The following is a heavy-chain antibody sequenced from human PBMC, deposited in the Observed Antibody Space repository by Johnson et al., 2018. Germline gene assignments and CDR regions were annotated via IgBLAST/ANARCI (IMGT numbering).Heavy chain of an antibody. Sequence: QVQLVQSGGGVVQPGRSLRLSCATSGFTFSVYGMHWVRQAPGKGLEWVAVISEDGSNKYYADSVKGRFTISRDNSKNTLYLQMNSLRAEDTAVYYCAKELEVVGYYYYYMDVGGKGTTVTVSS. J-gene: IGHJ6*03. V-gene: IGHV3-30*18. CDR3: AKELEVVGYYYYYMDV. CDR1: GFTFSVYG. CDR2: ISEDGSNK. D-gene: IGHD3-16*02.